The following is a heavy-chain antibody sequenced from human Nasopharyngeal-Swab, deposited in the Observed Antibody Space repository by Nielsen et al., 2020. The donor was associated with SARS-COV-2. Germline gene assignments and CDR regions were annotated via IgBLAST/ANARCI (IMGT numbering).Heavy chain of an antibody. CDR1: GFTVSSNF. D-gene: IGHD4-11*01. CDR3: AGDNYRH. Sequence: GEALKISCVASGFTVSSNFVSWVRQTPGKGLEWVSTITAGGGTVCADSVKGRFTISRDNSKNTLYLQMNSLRAEDTALYYCAGDNYRHWGQGTLVTVSP. CDR2: ITAGGGT. V-gene: IGHV3-23*01. J-gene: IGHJ4*02.